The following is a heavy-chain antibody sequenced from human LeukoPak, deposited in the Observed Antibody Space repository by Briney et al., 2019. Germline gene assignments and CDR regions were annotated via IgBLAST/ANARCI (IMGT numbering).Heavy chain of an antibody. CDR3: ARGVGGAAAVWENWFDP. Sequence: SETLSLTCTVSGDSISSYYWSWIRQPPGKGLEWIGYIYYSGSTNYNPSLKSRVTISVDTSKNQFSLKLSSVTAADTAVYYCARGVGGAAAVWENWFDPWGQGTLVTVSS. J-gene: IGHJ5*02. D-gene: IGHD6-13*01. V-gene: IGHV4-59*01. CDR1: GDSISSYY. CDR2: IYYSGST.